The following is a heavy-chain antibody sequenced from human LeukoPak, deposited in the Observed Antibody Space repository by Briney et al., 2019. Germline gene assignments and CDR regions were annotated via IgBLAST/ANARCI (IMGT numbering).Heavy chain of an antibody. CDR2: IKPDTGVT. CDR1: GYTFTGHY. D-gene: IGHD7-27*01. CDR3: ARDNNWGPDY. Sequence: ASVKVPCKASGYTFTGHYMHWVRQAPGQGLEWMGWIKPDTGVTYYAQNFQGRFTMTTDTSISTVYMELSSLRSDDTAVYYCARDNNWGPDYWGQGTLVTVSS. V-gene: IGHV1-2*02. J-gene: IGHJ4*02.